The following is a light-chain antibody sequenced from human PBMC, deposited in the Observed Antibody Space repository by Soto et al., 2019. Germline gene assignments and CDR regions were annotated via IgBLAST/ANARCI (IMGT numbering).Light chain of an antibody. CDR2: AAS. Sequence: DIQMTQAPASLSASVGDRVTITFRASQIISSDLNWYQQKPGKAPKLLIYAASSLQSGVPSRFSGSGSGTDFTLTISSLQPEDFATYYCQQSYSTPRTFGQGTKVEIK. J-gene: IGKJ1*01. CDR1: QIISSD. CDR3: QQSYSTPRT. V-gene: IGKV1-39*01.